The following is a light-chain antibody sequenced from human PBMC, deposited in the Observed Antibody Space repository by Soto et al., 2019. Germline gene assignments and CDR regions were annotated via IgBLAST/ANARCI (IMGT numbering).Light chain of an antibody. Sequence: DIQMTQSPSSLSASVGDRFTITWQASQDVSKRVNWYQHKPGKAPKLLIYDASNLETGVPSRFTGSGFGTDFTFTINSLRPEDVATYYCQQCDNVPFAFGPGTKVDI. J-gene: IGKJ3*01. V-gene: IGKV1-33*01. CDR1: QDVSKR. CDR2: DAS. CDR3: QQCDNVPFA.